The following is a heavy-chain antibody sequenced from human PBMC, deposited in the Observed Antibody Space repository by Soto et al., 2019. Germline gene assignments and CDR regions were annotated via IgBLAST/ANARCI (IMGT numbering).Heavy chain of an antibody. D-gene: IGHD6-13*01. CDR2: ISSSSSTT. CDR1: GFTFSSYS. Sequence: EVQLVESGGGLVQPGGSLRLSCAASGFTFSSYSMNWVRQAPGKGLEWVSYISSSSSTTYYADSVKGRFTISRDNAKNSLYLKMNSLRDEDTAVYYCARDSPYSSSWYDLNWFDPWGQGTLVTVSS. J-gene: IGHJ5*02. CDR3: ARDSPYSSSWYDLNWFDP. V-gene: IGHV3-48*02.